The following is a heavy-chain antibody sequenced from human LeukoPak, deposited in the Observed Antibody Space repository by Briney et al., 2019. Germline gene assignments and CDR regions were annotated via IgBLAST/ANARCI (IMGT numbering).Heavy chain of an antibody. CDR1: GFTVSDNY. Sequence: GGSLRLSCAASGFTVSDNYMSWVRQAPGKGLEWVSVMYSRGDTYYANSVKGRFTFSRDISKNTLYLEMDSLRAEDTAVYHCAKASTSWYYFDDWGQGTLVTVSS. CDR2: MYSRGDT. J-gene: IGHJ4*02. CDR3: AKASTSWYYFDD. V-gene: IGHV3-66*02. D-gene: IGHD6-13*01.